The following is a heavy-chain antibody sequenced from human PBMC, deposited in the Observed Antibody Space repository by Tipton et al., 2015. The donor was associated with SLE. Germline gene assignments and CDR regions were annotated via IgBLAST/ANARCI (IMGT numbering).Heavy chain of an antibody. CDR3: ARRRGAYDFWSGYYGMDV. D-gene: IGHD3-3*01. CDR2: IYPGDSDT. CDR1: GYSFTSYW. Sequence: QSGPEVKKPGESLKISCKGSGYSFTSYWIGWVRQMPGKGLEWMGIIYPGDSDTRYSPSFQGQVTISADKSISTAYLQWSSLKASDTAMYYCARRRGAYDFWSGYYGMDVWGQGTTVTVSS. V-gene: IGHV5-51*03. J-gene: IGHJ6*02.